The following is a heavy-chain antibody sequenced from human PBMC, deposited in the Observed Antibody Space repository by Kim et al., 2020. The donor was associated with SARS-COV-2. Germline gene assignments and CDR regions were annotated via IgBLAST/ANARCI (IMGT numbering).Heavy chain of an antibody. CDR1: GFTLSSYS. CDR2: ISSSSSYI. CDR3: ARDWVGSN. J-gene: IGHJ4*02. Sequence: GGSLRLSCAASGFTLSSYSMNWVRQAPGKGLEWVSSISSSSSYIYYADSVKGRFTIPRDNAKNSLFLQMNSLRAENTAVYYCARDWVGSNWGQGTLVTVS. V-gene: IGHV3-21*01. D-gene: IGHD1-1*01.